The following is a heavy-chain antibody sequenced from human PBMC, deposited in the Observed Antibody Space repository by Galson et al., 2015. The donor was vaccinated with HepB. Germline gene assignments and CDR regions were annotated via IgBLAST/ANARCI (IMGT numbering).Heavy chain of an antibody. J-gene: IGHJ3*02. CDR2: FDPDDVEK. Sequence: SVKVSCKVSGYSLSELSIHWVRQAPGKGPEWMGGFDPDDVEKAYGQKFQGRVVMTEDTSTDTAYMELSSLRSEDTAVYYCAAGLHSGELVLDEAFDIWGQGSMVTVSS. CDR1: GYSLSELS. CDR3: AAGLHSGELVLDEAFDI. D-gene: IGHD3-16*01. V-gene: IGHV1-24*01.